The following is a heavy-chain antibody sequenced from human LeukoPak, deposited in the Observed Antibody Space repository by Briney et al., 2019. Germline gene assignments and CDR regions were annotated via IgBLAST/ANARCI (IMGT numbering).Heavy chain of an antibody. D-gene: IGHD2-2*01. CDR1: GGSIRSYY. CDR3: ARDCSSTCSDAFDI. V-gene: IGHV4-59*01. CDR2: IYYSGST. J-gene: IGHJ3*02. Sequence: PSETLSLTCTVSGGSIRSYYWSWIRQPPGNGLEWIGYIYYSGSTNYNPSLKSRVTISVDTSKNQFSLRLSSVTAADTAVYYCARDCSSTCSDAFDIWGQGTMVTVSS.